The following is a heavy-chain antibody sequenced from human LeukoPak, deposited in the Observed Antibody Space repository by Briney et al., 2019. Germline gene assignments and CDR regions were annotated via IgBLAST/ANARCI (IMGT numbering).Heavy chain of an antibody. V-gene: IGHV1-46*01. D-gene: IGHD1-26*01. J-gene: IGHJ4*02. CDR1: GYTFTSYS. CDR2: INPSVGSA. CDR3: ARRVGTTRTAFDN. Sequence: ASVKVSCKASGYTFTSYSVHWVRQAPGQGLEWMATINPSVGSAIYAQKFQGRVTVTSDTSTSAAFMELTSLTSDDTAVYYCARRVGTTRTAFDNWGQGTLVTVSS.